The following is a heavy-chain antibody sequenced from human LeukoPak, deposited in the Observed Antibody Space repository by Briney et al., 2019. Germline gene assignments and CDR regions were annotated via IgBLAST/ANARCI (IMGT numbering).Heavy chain of an antibody. V-gene: IGHV3-21*01. Sequence: GGSLRLSCAASGFTVSSNYMSWVRQAPGKGLEWVSSISSSSSYIYYADSVKGRFTISRDNAKNSLYLQMNSLRAEDTAVYYCARGGGIGDYYYMDVWGKGTTVTVSS. D-gene: IGHD6-13*01. CDR1: GFTVSSNY. CDR2: ISSSSSYI. CDR3: ARGGGIGDYYYMDV. J-gene: IGHJ6*03.